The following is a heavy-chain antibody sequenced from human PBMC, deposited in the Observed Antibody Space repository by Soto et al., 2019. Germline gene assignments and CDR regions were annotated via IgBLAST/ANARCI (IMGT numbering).Heavy chain of an antibody. CDR3: APSRVFDF. Sequence: QVQLVESGGGLVRPGGSLRLSCAASGFTFSDYYMSWIRQSPGKGLEWLALMSSSGNNVFYADSVKGRFTISRDNAKNSLFLKMDSLKAEDTAVYYCAPSRVFDFWGLGTLVSVSS. CDR2: MSSSGNNV. CDR1: GFTFSDYY. V-gene: IGHV3-11*01. J-gene: IGHJ4*02.